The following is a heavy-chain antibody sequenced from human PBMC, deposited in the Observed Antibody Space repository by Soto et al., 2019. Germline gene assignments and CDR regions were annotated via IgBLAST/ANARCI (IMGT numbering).Heavy chain of an antibody. CDR2: INSDGSST. D-gene: IGHD4-17*01. J-gene: IGHJ3*02. CDR3: ARLATNYGDYGDAFDI. Sequence: EVQLVESGGGLAQPGGSLRLSCAASGFSFSSYWMHWVRQAPGKGLVWVSRINSDGSSTTYADSLKGRFTISRDNAKDTLYLHMNSLRAEDTAVHYCARLATNYGDYGDAFDIWGQGTMVTVAS. CDR1: GFSFSSYW. V-gene: IGHV3-74*01.